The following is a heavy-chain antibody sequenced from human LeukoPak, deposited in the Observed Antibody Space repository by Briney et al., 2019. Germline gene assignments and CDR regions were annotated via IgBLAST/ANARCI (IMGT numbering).Heavy chain of an antibody. D-gene: IGHD1-26*01. CDR1: GFTFSSYA. J-gene: IGHJ4*02. CDR2: IKQDGSEK. V-gene: IGHV3-7*01. Sequence: GGSLRLSCAASGFTFSSYAMSWVRQAPGKGLEWVANIKQDGSEKYYVDSVKGRFTISRDNAKNSLYLQMNSLRAEDTAVYYCARRRYSGSSQHFDYWGQGTLVTVSS. CDR3: ARRRYSGSSQHFDY.